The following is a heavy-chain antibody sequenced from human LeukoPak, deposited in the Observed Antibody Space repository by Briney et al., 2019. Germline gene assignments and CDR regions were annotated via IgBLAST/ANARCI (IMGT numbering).Heavy chain of an antibody. CDR2: IYHSGST. J-gene: IGHJ4*02. V-gene: IGHV4-30-2*01. D-gene: IGHD5-18*01. CDR3: ARESGTAMAY. CDR1: GGSINTGDYS. Sequence: PSETLSLTCAVSGGSINTGDYSWSWIRQPPGKGLEWIGYIYHSGSTYYNPSLKSRVTISVDRSKNQFSLKLSSVTAADTAVYYCARESGTAMAYWGQGTLVTVSS.